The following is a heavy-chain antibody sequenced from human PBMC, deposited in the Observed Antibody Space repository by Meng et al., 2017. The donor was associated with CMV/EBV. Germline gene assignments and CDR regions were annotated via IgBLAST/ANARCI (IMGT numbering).Heavy chain of an antibody. CDR3: ARGGVYDDFWSGYYYYFDY. CDR2: IYSGGST. Sequence: GGSLRLSCAASGFTVSSNYMSWVRQAPGKGLEWVSVIYSGGSTYYADSVKGRFTISRENSKNTLYLQMNSLRAEDTAVYYCARGGVYDDFWSGYYYYFDYWGQGTLVTVSS. V-gene: IGHV3-66*02. D-gene: IGHD3-3*01. CDR1: GFTVSSNY. J-gene: IGHJ4*02.